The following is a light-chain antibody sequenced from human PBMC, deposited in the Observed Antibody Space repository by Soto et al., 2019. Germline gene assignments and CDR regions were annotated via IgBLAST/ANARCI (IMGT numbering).Light chain of an antibody. V-gene: IGKV1-39*01. CDR2: AAS. Sequence: DIQMTQSPSSLSRSVGDRITISCRASQSISSYLTWYQQKPGKPPKILIYAASSLPSGVPSRFSGSGSGTDFTLTISSLQPEDFATYYCQQSYSTTRTXGQGTKVDIK. CDR3: QQSYSTTRT. J-gene: IGKJ1*01. CDR1: QSISSY.